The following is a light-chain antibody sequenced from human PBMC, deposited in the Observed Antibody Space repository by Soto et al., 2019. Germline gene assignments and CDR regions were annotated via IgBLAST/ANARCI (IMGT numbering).Light chain of an antibody. CDR2: KAS. CDR1: HSISSW. V-gene: IGKV1-5*03. J-gene: IGKJ4*01. Sequence: DIHINESPSTLSGSIGDRVSITCRASHSISSWLAWYQQKPGKAPKLLIYKASSLESGVPSRFSGSGSGTESTLTISSLQPDDFATYFCQQYSTYPSLTFGGGTKVDI. CDR3: QQYSTYPSLT.